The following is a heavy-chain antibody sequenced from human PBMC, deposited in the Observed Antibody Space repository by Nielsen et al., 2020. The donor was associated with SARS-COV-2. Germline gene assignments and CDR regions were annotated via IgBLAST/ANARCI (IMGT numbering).Heavy chain of an antibody. D-gene: IGHD3-3*01. CDR3: ASFWSGYYGRRVNDAFDI. V-gene: IGHV4-39*07. CDR2: IYYSGST. Sequence: WIRQPPGKGLEWIGSIYYSGSTYYNPSLKSRVTISVDTSKNQFSLKLSSVTAADTAVYYCASFWSGYYGRRVNDAFDIWGQGTMVTVSS. J-gene: IGHJ3*02.